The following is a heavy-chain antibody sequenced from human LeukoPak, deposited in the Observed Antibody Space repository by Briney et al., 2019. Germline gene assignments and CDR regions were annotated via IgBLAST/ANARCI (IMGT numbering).Heavy chain of an antibody. V-gene: IGHV1-18*01. CDR3: ARGKDYSNYQH. Sequence: GASVKVSCKASGYTFTSYGISWVRQAPGQGLEWMGWISAYNGNTNYAQKLQGRVTMTTDTSISTAYMELSSLRSEDTAVYYCARGKDYSNYQHWGQGTLVTVSS. D-gene: IGHD4-11*01. CDR1: GYTFTSYG. CDR2: ISAYNGNT. J-gene: IGHJ1*01.